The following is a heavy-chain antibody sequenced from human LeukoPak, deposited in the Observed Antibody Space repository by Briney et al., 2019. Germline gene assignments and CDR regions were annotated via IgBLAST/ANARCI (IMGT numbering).Heavy chain of an antibody. CDR1: GFTFSSYG. J-gene: IGHJ3*02. CDR2: ISYDGSNK. CDR3: AKDLATQGAFDI. V-gene: IGHV3-30*18. D-gene: IGHD5-12*01. Sequence: GGSLRLSCAASGFTFSSYGMHWVRQAPGKGLEWVAVISYDGSNKYYADSVKGRFTISRDNSKNTLYLQMNSLRAKDTAVYYCAKDLATQGAFDIWGQGTMVTVSS.